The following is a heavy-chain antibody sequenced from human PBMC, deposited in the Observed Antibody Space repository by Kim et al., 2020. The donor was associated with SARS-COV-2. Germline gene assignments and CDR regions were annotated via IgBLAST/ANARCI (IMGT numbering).Heavy chain of an antibody. Sequence: GGSLRLSCAASGFTFSNYAMSWVRQAPGKGLEWVSAISGSSASTYYADSVKGRFTISRDNSKNTLLLQMDSLRAGDTAVYYCAKAVFFDYNRACYFDYWGQGTLVTVSS. CDR3: AKAVFFDYNRACYFDY. V-gene: IGHV3-23*01. J-gene: IGHJ4*02. CDR2: ISGSSAST. D-gene: IGHD4-4*01. CDR1: GFTFSNYA.